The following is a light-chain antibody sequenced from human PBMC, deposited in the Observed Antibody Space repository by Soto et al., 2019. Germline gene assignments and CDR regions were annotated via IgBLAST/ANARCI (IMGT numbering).Light chain of an antibody. V-gene: IGLV2-14*01. J-gene: IGLJ1*01. CDR2: EVS. CDR1: SSDVGDYNY. CDR3: SSYTSMSTYV. Sequence: QSVLTQPASVSGSPGQSITISCTGTSSDVGDYNYVSWYQHHPGKAPKLMIYEVSNRPSGISDRFSGSKSGNTASLTISGLQAEDEADYYCSSYTSMSTYVFGTGTQLTVL.